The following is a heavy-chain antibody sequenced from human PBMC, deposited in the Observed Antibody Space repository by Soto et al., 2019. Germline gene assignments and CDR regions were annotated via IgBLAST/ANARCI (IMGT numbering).Heavy chain of an antibody. D-gene: IGHD3-10*01. V-gene: IGHV2-26*01. CDR1: GFSLNNSRMG. CDR3: ARTMYYYGSGYFQH. J-gene: IGHJ1*01. CDR2: FFANDER. Sequence: QVTLKESGPVLVRPTETLTLTCTVSGFSLNNSRMGVSWIRQPPGKALEWLAHFFANDERSYNTSLKSRLTISKDTSKSQVVLTMTNMDPVDTATYYCARTMYYYGSGYFQHWGQGTLVTVSS.